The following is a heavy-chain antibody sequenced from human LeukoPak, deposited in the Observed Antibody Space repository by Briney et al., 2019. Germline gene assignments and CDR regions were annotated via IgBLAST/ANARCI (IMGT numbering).Heavy chain of an antibody. V-gene: IGHV4-59*01. J-gene: IGHJ6*03. CDR2: IYYSGTA. Sequence: SETLSLTCTVSGGSISNYYWSWIRQAPGRGLEWIGFIYYSGTANYNPSLKSRVTISIDMSKNHFSLKLTSVTAADTAVYYCARGSYYYMDVWGKGTTVTVSS. CDR1: GGSISNYY. CDR3: ARGSYYYMDV.